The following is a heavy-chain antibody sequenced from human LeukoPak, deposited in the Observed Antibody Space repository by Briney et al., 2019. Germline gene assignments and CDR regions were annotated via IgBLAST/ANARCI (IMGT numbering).Heavy chain of an antibody. Sequence: ASVKVSFKASGYTFTSYGISWVRQAPGQGREWMGWMSDYYGHTNYAQKLQGRVTMTTDTSTSTAYMELRSLRSDDTAVYYCARDQAVAGSEYYYYGMDVWGQGTTVTVSS. V-gene: IGHV1-18*01. J-gene: IGHJ6*02. CDR2: MSDYYGHT. D-gene: IGHD6-19*01. CDR1: GYTFTSYG. CDR3: ARDQAVAGSEYYYYGMDV.